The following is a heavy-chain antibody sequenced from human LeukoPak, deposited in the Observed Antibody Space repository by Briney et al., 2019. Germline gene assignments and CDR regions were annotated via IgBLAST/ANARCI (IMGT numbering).Heavy chain of an antibody. CDR1: AFTLNNYA. CDR3: ARAYYYDSSLTPDY. J-gene: IGHJ4*02. CDR2: IWYDGSNK. V-gene: IGHV3-33*08. D-gene: IGHD3-22*01. Sequence: GGSLRLSCTASAFTLNNYAMNWVRQAPGKGLEWVAVIWYDGSNKYYADSVKGRFTISKDSSKNTVYLQMNSLRAEDTAVYYCARAYYYDSSLTPDYWGQGTLVTVSS.